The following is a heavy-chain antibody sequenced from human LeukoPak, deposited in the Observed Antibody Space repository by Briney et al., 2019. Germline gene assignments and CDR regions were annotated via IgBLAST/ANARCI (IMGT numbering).Heavy chain of an antibody. J-gene: IGHJ3*02. V-gene: IGHV4-4*07. D-gene: IGHD3-22*01. CDR3: ARYLALYYYDSSGNAFDI. CDR1: GGSISSYY. Sequence: SETLSLTCTVSGGSISSYYWSWIRQPAGKGLEWIGRIYTSGSTNYNPSLKSRVTMSVDTSKTQFLLKPSSVTAADTAVYYCARYLALYYYDSSGNAFDIWGQGTMVTVSS. CDR2: IYTSGST.